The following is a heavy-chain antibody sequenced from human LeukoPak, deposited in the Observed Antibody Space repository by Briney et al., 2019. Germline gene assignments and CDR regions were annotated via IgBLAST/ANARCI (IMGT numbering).Heavy chain of an antibody. V-gene: IGHV3-11*01. J-gene: IGHJ4*02. CDR2: ISSSGSTI. CDR3: ARFTFGGVIAFDY. D-gene: IGHD3-16*02. Sequence: GGSLRLSCAASGFTFSDYYMSWIRQAPGKRLEWVSYISSSGSTIYYADSVKGRFTISRDNAKNSLYLQMNSLRAEDTAVYYCARFTFGGVIAFDYWGQGTLVTVSS. CDR1: GFTFSDYY.